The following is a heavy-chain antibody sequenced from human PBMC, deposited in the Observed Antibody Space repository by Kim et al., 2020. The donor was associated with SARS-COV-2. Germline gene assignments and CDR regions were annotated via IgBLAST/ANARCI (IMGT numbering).Heavy chain of an antibody. CDR2: NSGGT. V-gene: IGHV1-2*02. CDR3: SKSRAFDY. J-gene: IGHJ4*02. D-gene: IGHD1-26*01. Sequence: NSGGTRFPQKFQGRVTVTRDTSISTAYMELSGLRSDDTAVYYCSKSRAFDYWGQGTLVTVSS.